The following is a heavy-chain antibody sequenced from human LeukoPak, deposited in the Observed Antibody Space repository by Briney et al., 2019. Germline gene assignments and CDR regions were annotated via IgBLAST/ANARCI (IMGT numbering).Heavy chain of an antibody. Sequence: SETLSLTCAVSGGSISSGGYSWSWIRQPPGKGLEWIGYIYYSGSTNYNPSLKSRVTISVDTSKNQFSLKLSSVTAADTAVYYCARSRPQGAVAGIYYYYGMDVWGQGTTVTVSS. J-gene: IGHJ6*02. CDR1: GGSISSGGYS. V-gene: IGHV4-61*08. CDR2: IYYSGST. CDR3: ARSRPQGAVAGIYYYYGMDV. D-gene: IGHD6-19*01.